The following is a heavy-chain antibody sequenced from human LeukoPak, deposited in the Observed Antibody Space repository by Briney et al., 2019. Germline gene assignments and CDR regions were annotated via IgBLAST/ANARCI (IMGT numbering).Heavy chain of an antibody. J-gene: IGHJ6*02. Sequence: GSLRLSCAASGFSFSTYAMSWIRQPPGKGLEWIGSIYYSGSTYYNPSLKSRVTISVDTSKNQFSLKLSSVTAADTAVYYCARRGYYYDSSGYWAPYYYYGMDVWGQGTTVTVSS. CDR2: IYYSGST. CDR3: ARRGYYYDSSGYWAPYYYYGMDV. CDR1: GFSFSTYA. D-gene: IGHD3-22*01. V-gene: IGHV4-39*07.